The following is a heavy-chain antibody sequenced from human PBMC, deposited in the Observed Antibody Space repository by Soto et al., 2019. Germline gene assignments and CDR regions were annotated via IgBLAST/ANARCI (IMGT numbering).Heavy chain of an antibody. CDR2: IYHSGST. J-gene: IGHJ6*02. V-gene: IGHV4-4*02. CDR3: GRDADEPAVVPGPWRV. D-gene: IGHD6-19*01. Sequence: PSETLSLTCAVSGGSISSSHWWGWVRQAPGKGLEWIGEIYHSGSTNYNPSLKSRITMSVDKSKNQFSVNLSSVTAADTAVYYCGRDADEPAVVPGPWRVWGRGTRGTVSS. CDR1: GGSISSSHW.